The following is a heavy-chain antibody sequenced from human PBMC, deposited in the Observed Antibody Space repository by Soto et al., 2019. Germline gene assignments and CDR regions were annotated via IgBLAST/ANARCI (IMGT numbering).Heavy chain of an antibody. Sequence: EVQLLESGGGLVQPGGSLRLSCAASGFTFSSYAMSWVRQAPGKGLEWVSAITGSGDSTYYADPVKGRFTVSRDNSKNTLYLQMNSLRAEDTAVYYCAKVFVFTIREGFDYWGLGTLVTVSS. CDR3: AKVFVFTIREGFDY. CDR1: GFTFSSYA. D-gene: IGHD3-3*01. J-gene: IGHJ4*02. CDR2: ITGSGDST. V-gene: IGHV3-23*01.